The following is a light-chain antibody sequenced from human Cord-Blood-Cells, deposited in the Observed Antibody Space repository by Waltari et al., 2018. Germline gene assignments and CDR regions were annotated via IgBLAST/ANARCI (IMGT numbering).Light chain of an antibody. J-gene: IGKJ3*01. V-gene: IGKV1-39*01. CDR1: QRISSY. Sequence: DIQMTQSPSSLSASVGARVTITCRASQRISSYVNWYQQKPGKAPKLLIYAASSLQSGVPSRFSGSGSGTDFTLTISSLQPEDFATYYCQQSYSTPRFTFGPGTKVDIK. CDR3: QQSYSTPRFT. CDR2: AAS.